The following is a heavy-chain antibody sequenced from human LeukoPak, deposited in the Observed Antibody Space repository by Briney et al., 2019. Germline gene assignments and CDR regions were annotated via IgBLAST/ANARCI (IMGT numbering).Heavy chain of an antibody. J-gene: IGHJ3*02. CDR1: GGTFSSYA. Sequence: ASVKVSCKASGGTFSSYAISWVRQAPGQGLEWMGIINPSGGSTSYAQKFQGRVTMTRDTSTSTVYMELSSLRSEDTAVYYCAREPDYDSSGTIVPPAFDIWGQGTMVTVSS. D-gene: IGHD3-22*01. CDR2: INPSGGST. V-gene: IGHV1-46*01. CDR3: AREPDYDSSGTIVPPAFDI.